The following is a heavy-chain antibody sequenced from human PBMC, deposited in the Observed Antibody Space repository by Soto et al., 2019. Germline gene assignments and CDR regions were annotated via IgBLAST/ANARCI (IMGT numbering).Heavy chain of an antibody. CDR2: ISYDGSNK. CDR3: AKAPTPTRSPLSAFDI. Sequence: XGSLRLSCAASGFTFSSYGMHGVRQAAGKGLEWVAVISYDGSNKYYADSVKGRFTISRDNSKNTLYLQMNSLRAEDTAVYYCAKAPTPTRSPLSAFDIWGQGTMVTVSS. J-gene: IGHJ3*02. CDR1: GFTFSSYG. V-gene: IGHV3-30*18. D-gene: IGHD1-1*01.